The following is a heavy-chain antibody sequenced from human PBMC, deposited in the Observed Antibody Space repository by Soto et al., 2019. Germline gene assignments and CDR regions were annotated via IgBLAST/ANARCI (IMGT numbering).Heavy chain of an antibody. CDR1: GGTFTSYV. J-gene: IGHJ3*01. CDR3: ARDPNLYSFDSGSLHGAFDL. CDR2: VIPIFNSS. V-gene: IGHV1-69*06. D-gene: IGHD3-22*01. Sequence: QVQLVQSGAEVKKPGSSVKVSCKASGGTFTSYVINWVRQAPGQGLPWMVGVIPIFNSSNYAQRFQHRVTITADKSTNTDYMELRSLRSEDTAVYSCARDPNLYSFDSGSLHGAFDLWGQRTMVTVSS.